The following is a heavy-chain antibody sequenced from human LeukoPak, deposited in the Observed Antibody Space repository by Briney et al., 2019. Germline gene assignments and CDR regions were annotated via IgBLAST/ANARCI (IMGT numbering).Heavy chain of an antibody. D-gene: IGHD5-12*01. CDR3: ARGRRYSGHAIYFDY. J-gene: IGHJ4*02. Sequence: ASVKVSCKASGYTFTGYYMHWVRQAPGQGLEWMGWINPNSGGTNYAQKFQGRVTMTRDTSISTAYMELSRLRSDDTAVYYCARGRRYSGHAIYFDYWGQGTLVTVSS. CDR1: GYTFTGYY. CDR2: INPNSGGT. V-gene: IGHV1-2*02.